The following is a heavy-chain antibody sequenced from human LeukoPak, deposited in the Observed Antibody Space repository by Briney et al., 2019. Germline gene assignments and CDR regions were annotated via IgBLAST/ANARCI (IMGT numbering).Heavy chain of an antibody. CDR2: IYHSGST. J-gene: IGHJ4*02. D-gene: IGHD3-10*01. CDR1: GSSISKYY. V-gene: IGHV4-59*01. CDR3: ARERAGIDAFVDC. Sequence: PSETLSLTCSVSGSSISKYYWSWIRQSPGQGLEWIGYIYHSGSTNYNPPLRSRVAISVDTSKNQFSLNLRAVTAADTAVYFCARERAGIDAFVDCWGQGTLVTVS.